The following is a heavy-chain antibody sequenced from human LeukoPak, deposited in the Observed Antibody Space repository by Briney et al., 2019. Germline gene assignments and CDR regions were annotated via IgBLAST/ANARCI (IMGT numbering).Heavy chain of an antibody. CDR3: XXXXXDTXY. CDR2: ISSGSGYI. CDR1: GFTFSTYN. Sequence: GGSLRLSCAASGFTFSTYNMNWVRRAPGKGLEWVSTISSGSGYIYYADSVKGRFIISRDNAKNSLYLQMNSLRAADTAVYYXXXXXXDTXYWGXGT. V-gene: IGHV3-21*04. J-gene: IGHJ4*02.